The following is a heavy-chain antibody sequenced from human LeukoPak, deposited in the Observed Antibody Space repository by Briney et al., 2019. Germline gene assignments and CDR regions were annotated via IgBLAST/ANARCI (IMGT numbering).Heavy chain of an antibody. J-gene: IGHJ5*02. CDR1: GFTFSSYG. CDR3: ARSPYDFWSGYLLS. D-gene: IGHD3-3*01. CDR2: ISYDGSNK. V-gene: IGHV3-30*03. Sequence: GGSLRLSCAASGFTFSSYGMHWVRQAPGKGLEWVAVISYDGSNKYYADSVKGRFTISRDNSKNTLYLQMNSLRAEDTAVYYCARSPYDFWSGYLLSWGQGTLVTVSS.